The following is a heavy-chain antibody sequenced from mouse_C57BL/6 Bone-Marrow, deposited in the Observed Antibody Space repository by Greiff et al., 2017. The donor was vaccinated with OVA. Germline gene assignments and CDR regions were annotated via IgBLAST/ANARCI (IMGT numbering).Heavy chain of an antibody. CDR3: ARDPITTVRGWYFDV. D-gene: IGHD1-1*01. CDR2: ISYDGSN. CDR1: GYSITSGYY. J-gene: IGHJ1*03. Sequence: EVHLVESGPGLVKPSQSLSLTCSVTGYSITSGYYWNWIRQFPGNKLEWMGYISYDGSNNYNPSLKNRISITRDTSKNQFFLKLNSVTTEDTATYYCARDPITTVRGWYFDVWGTGTTVTVSS. V-gene: IGHV3-6*01.